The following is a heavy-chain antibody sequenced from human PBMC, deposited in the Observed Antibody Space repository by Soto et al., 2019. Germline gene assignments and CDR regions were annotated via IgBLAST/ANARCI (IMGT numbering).Heavy chain of an antibody. Sequence: ASVKVSCKASGGAFSSYAISWVREAPGEGLEWMGGIIPIFGTANYAQKFQGRVTITADESTSTAYMELSSLRSEDTAVYYCARDRGGSGSYYSYFDYWGQGTLVTVSS. CDR2: IIPIFGTA. D-gene: IGHD3-10*01. CDR3: ARDRGGSGSYYSYFDY. CDR1: GGAFSSYA. J-gene: IGHJ4*02. V-gene: IGHV1-69*13.